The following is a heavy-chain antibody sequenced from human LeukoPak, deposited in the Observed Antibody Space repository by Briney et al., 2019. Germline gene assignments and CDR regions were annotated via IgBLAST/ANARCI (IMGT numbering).Heavy chain of an antibody. CDR3: ARDPRYSLGVDYGDY. Sequence: GGSLRLSCAASGFTVSGNYMSWVRQAPGKGLEWLSVIHRGGNTYYADSVKGRFTISRDSSKNTVFLQMDSLRAEDTAVYYCARDPRYSLGVDYGDYWRQGTLVTVSP. V-gene: IGHV3-66*01. J-gene: IGHJ4*02. CDR2: IHRGGNT. CDR1: GFTVSGNY. D-gene: IGHD3-16*01.